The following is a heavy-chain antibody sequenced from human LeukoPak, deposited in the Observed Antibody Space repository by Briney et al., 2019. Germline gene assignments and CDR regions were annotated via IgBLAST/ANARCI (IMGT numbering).Heavy chain of an antibody. V-gene: IGHV1-18*01. CDR3: ARAGPAASRVADYWFDP. Sequence: ASVKVSCKASGYTFTSYGISWVRQAPGQGLEWMGWISAYNGNTNYAQKLQGRVTMTTDTSTSTAYMELRSLRSDDTAVYYCARAGPAASRVADYWFDPWAREPWSPSPQ. CDR1: GYTFTSYG. J-gene: IGHJ5*02. D-gene: IGHD2-2*01. CDR2: ISAYNGNT.